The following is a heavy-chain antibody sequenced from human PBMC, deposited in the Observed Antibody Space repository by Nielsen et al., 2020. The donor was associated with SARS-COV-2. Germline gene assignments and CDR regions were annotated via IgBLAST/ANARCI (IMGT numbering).Heavy chain of an antibody. CDR2: INPTSGDP. D-gene: IGHD6-13*01. Sequence: ASVNVSCKASVYTFAGYYLHWVRRVPGQALEWMGWINPTSGDPHYAQKFQGRVTMSRDTSISTANMEMDRLTFDDTAVYYCARDRGSSWSNHFDPWGQGTKVTVSS. J-gene: IGHJ5*02. V-gene: IGHV1-2*02. CDR3: ARDRGSSWSNHFDP. CDR1: VYTFAGYY.